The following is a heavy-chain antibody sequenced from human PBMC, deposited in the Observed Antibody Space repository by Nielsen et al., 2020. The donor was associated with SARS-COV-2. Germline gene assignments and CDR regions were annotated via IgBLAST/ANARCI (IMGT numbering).Heavy chain of an antibody. CDR3: AKMAWKDNGGDY. CDR1: GFTFDDYA. V-gene: IGHV3-9*01. D-gene: IGHD1-1*01. J-gene: IGHJ4*02. CDR2: ISWNSGSI. Sequence: GGSLRLSCAASGFTFDDYAMHWVRQAPGKGLEWVSGISWNSGSIGYADSVKGRFTISRDNAKNSLYLQMNSLRAEDTALYYCAKMAWKDNGGDYWGQGTLVTVSS.